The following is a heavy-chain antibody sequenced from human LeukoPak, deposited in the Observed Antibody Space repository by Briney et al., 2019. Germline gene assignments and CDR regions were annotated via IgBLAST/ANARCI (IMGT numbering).Heavy chain of an antibody. D-gene: IGHD2-15*01. V-gene: IGHV5-51*01. CDR3: ARPYNILGYCSGGSCYPDAFDI. CDR1: GYSFTSYW. CDR2: IYPGDSDT. J-gene: IGHJ3*02. Sequence: GESLKISCKGSGYSFTSYWIGWVRQMPGKGLEWMGIIYPGDSDTRYSPPFQGQVTISADKSISTAYLQWSSLKASDTAMYYCARPYNILGYCSGGSCYPDAFDIWGQGTMVTVSS.